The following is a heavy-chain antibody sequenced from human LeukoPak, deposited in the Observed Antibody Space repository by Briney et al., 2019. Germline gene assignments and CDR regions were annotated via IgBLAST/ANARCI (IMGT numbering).Heavy chain of an antibody. D-gene: IGHD4-17*01. CDR3: ARLNYGDYIGY. CDR2: ISDSGRTV. CDR1: GFTLSRYD. J-gene: IGHJ4*02. V-gene: IGHV3-48*03. Sequence: GGSLRLSCAASGFTLSRYDMNWVRQAPGKGLEWVSYISDSGRTVYYADSVKGRFTISRDNAKNSLYLQMNSLRAEDTAVYYCARLNYGDYIGYWGQGTLVTVSS.